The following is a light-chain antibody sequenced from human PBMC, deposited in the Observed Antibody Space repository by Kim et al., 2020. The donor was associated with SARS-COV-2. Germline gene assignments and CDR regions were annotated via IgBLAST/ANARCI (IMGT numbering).Light chain of an antibody. CDR1: QDISNY. J-gene: IGKJ2*03. CDR3: QQYDNLPRYS. V-gene: IGKV1-33*01. CDR2: DAS. Sequence: ASVGDRVTITCRASQDISNYLNWDQQKPGKAPKLLIYDASNLETGVPSRFSGSGSGTDFTFTISSLQPEDIATYYCQQYDNLPRYSFGQGTKLEI.